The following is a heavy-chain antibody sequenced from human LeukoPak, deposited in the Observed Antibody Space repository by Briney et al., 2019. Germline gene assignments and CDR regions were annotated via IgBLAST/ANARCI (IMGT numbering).Heavy chain of an antibody. D-gene: IGHD6-19*01. CDR2: INSDGSST. Sequence: GGSLRLSCSASGFTFSSYWMHWVPQAPGKGLAWVSRINSDGSSTSYADSVKGRFTISRDNAKNTLYLQMNSLRAEDTAVYYCARQTYSSIVTNWFDPWGQGTLVTVSS. V-gene: IGHV3-74*01. J-gene: IGHJ5*02. CDR3: ARQTYSSIVTNWFDP. CDR1: GFTFSSYW.